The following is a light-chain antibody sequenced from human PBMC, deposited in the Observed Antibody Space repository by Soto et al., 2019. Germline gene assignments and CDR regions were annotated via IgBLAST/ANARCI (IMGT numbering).Light chain of an antibody. CDR3: SSYTSSSTWV. J-gene: IGLJ3*02. CDR2: EVS. Sequence: QSALTQPASVSGSPGQSITISCTGTSSDTAGYNYVSWYQQHPGKAPKLMIYEVSNRPSGVSNRFSGSQSGNTASLTISGLQTEDESDYYCSSYTSSSTWVFGGGIKVTVL. V-gene: IGLV2-14*01. CDR1: SSDTAGYNY.